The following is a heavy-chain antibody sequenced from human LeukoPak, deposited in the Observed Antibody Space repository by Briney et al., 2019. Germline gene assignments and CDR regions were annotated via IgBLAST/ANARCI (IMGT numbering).Heavy chain of an antibody. J-gene: IGHJ4*02. CDR3: ARASGSYYRDYFDY. V-gene: IGHV1-69*13. Sequence: ASVKVSCKASGGTFSGYAISWVRQAPGQGLEWMGGIIPIFGTANYAQKFQGRVTITADESTSTAYMELSSLRSEDTAVSYCARASGSYYRDYFDYWGQGTLVTVSS. CDR1: GGTFSGYA. D-gene: IGHD3-10*01. CDR2: IIPIFGTA.